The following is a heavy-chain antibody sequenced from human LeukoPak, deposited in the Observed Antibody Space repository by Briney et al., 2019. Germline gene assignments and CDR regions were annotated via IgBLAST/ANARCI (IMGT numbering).Heavy chain of an antibody. CDR1: GYTFTSYG. Sequence: ASVKVSCKASGYTFTSYGISWVRQAPGQGLEWMGWISAYNGNTNYAQKLQGGVTMTTDTSTSTAYMELRSLRSDDTAVYYCARDTGGFLEWLLAQSNAFDIWGQGTMVTVSS. CDR3: ARDTGGFLEWLLAQSNAFDI. CDR2: ISAYNGNT. D-gene: IGHD3-3*01. V-gene: IGHV1-18*01. J-gene: IGHJ3*02.